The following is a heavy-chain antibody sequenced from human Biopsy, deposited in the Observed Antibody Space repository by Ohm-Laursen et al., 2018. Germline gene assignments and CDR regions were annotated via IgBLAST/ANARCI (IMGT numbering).Heavy chain of an antibody. Sequence: GSLRLSCTASGFTFSDYAMSWVRQAPGKGLEWVAGIYGGGFGTYYADSVKGRFSISGDNSENTLYLHMNSLRAEDTAVYFCAKFEGDPTPSYYFDYWGQGTLVTVSS. CDR3: AKFEGDPTPSYYFDY. J-gene: IGHJ4*02. V-gene: IGHV3-23*01. D-gene: IGHD3-10*01. CDR1: GFTFSDYA. CDR2: IYGGGFGT.